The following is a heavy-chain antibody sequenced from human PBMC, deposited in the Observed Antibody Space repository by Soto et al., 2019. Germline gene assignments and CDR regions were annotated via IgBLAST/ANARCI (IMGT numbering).Heavy chain of an antibody. V-gene: IGHV1-69*06. CDR2: IIPIFGTA. D-gene: IGHD6-19*01. Sequence: QVPLVQSGAEVRKPGASVKVSCEASGYTFTSYDISWVRQAPGQGLEWMGGIIPIFGTANYAQKFQGRVTITADKSTSTAYMELSSLRSEDTAVYYCARVRIAVAGYYYYGMDVWGQGTTVTVSS. CDR3: ARVRIAVAGYYYYGMDV. J-gene: IGHJ6*02. CDR1: GYTFTSYD.